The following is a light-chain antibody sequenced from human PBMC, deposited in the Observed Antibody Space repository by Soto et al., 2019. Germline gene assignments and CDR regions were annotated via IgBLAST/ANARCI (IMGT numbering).Light chain of an antibody. J-gene: IGLJ1*01. CDR2: EGS. Sequence: QSALTQPASVSGSPGQSITISCTGTSSDVGSYNLVSWYQQHPGTAPKLMIYEGSKWPSGVSNRFSGSKSGNTASLTISGLQAEDEADYYCCSYAGNSSFVFGTGTKLTVL. CDR3: CSYAGNSSFV. CDR1: SSDVGSYNL. V-gene: IGLV2-23*01.